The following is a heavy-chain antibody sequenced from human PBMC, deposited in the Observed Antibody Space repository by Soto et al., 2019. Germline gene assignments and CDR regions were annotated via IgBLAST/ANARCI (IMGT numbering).Heavy chain of an antibody. Sequence: PSETLSLTCPVSGGSISTYFWSWIRQPAGGGLEWIGRIYTTGSTNYNTSLKSRVTMSLDTPRNQFSLKLSSVTAAATAVYYCASEGGYFYCSGCVFQHYRGVDVWGQGTTVTVSS. CDR1: GGSISTYF. CDR3: ASEGGYFYCSGCVFQHYRGVDV. V-gene: IGHV4-4*07. CDR2: IYTTGST. D-gene: IGHD2-15*01. J-gene: IGHJ6*02.